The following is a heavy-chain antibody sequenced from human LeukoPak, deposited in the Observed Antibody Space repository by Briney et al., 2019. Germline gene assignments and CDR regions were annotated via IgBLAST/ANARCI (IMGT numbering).Heavy chain of an antibody. V-gene: IGHV3-7*01. CDR2: IKQDGSEK. J-gene: IGHJ6*03. CDR1: GFTFSSYW. Sequence: GGSLRLSCAASGFTFSSYWMSWVRQAAGKGGEWVANIKQDGSEKYYVDSVKGRFTISRDNAKNSLYLQMNSLRAEDTAVYYCARDLYYYYYYMDVWGKGTTVTVSS. CDR3: ARDLYYYYYYMDV.